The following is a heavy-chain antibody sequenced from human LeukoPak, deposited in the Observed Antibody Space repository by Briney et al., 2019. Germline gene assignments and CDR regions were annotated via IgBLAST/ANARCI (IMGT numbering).Heavy chain of an antibody. V-gene: IGHV3-64D*06. J-gene: IGHJ4*02. Sequence: PGGSLRLSCSASGFTFSSYAIHWVRQAPGKGLEYVSAISSNGGSTYYADSVKGRFTISRDNSKNTLYLQMSSLRAEDTAVYYCVKGEALWSGELPKTPYFDYWGQGTLVTVSS. CDR3: VKGEALWSGELPKTPYFDY. D-gene: IGHD3-10*01. CDR1: GFTFSSYA. CDR2: ISSNGGST.